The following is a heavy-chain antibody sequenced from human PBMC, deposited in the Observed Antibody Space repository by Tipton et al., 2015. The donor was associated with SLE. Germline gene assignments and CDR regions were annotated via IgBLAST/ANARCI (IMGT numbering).Heavy chain of an antibody. J-gene: IGHJ3*02. CDR2: ISAYNGNT. V-gene: IGHV1-18*01. CDR3: ARDPVAAGASDI. Sequence: GAEVKKPGASVKVSCKVSGYTLTELSMHWVRQAPGQGLEWMGWISAYNGNTNYAQKLQGRVTMTTDTSTSTAYMELRSLRSDDTAVYYCARDPVAAGASDIWGQGTMVTVSS. D-gene: IGHD6-13*01. CDR1: GYTLTELS.